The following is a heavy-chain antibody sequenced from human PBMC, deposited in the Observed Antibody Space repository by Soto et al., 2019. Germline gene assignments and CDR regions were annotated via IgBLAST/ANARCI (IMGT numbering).Heavy chain of an antibody. CDR3: ARQSRYSSSWYYFDY. Sequence: PSETLSLTCTVSGGSISSSSYYWGWIRQPPGKGLEWIGSIYYSGSTYYNPSLKSRVTISVDTSKNQFSLKLSSVTAADTAVYYCARQSRYSSSWYYFDYWGQGTLVTV. V-gene: IGHV4-39*01. J-gene: IGHJ4*02. D-gene: IGHD6-13*01. CDR2: IYYSGST. CDR1: GGSISSSSYY.